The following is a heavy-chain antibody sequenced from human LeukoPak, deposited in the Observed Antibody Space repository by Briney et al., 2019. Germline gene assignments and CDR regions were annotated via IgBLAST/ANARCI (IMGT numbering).Heavy chain of an antibody. CDR1: EFTFSSYA. J-gene: IGHJ4*02. V-gene: IGHV3-23*01. CDR2: ISGGGGST. D-gene: IGHD2-15*01. Sequence: PGGSLRLSCAASEFTFSSYAMSWVRQAPGKGLEWVSGISGGGGSTYYAASVKGRFTISRDNSKNTLYLQMNGLRAEDTAIYYCAKERVPYSNFDYWGQGTLVTVSS. CDR3: AKERVPYSNFDY.